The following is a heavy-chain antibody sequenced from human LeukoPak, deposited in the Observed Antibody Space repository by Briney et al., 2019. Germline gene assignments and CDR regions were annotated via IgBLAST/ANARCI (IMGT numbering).Heavy chain of an antibody. CDR2: IYYSGST. CDR1: GGSISSSSYY. J-gene: IGHJ2*01. Sequence: PSETLSLTCTVSGGSISSSSYYWGWIRQPPGKGLEWIGSIYYSGSTYYNPSLKSRVTISVDTSKNQFSLKLSSVTAADTAVYYCARSRVTYPSWYFDLWGRGTLVTVSS. D-gene: IGHD2-21*02. CDR3: ARSRVTYPSWYFDL. V-gene: IGHV4-39*01.